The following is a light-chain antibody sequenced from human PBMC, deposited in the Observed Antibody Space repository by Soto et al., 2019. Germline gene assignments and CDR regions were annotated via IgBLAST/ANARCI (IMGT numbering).Light chain of an antibody. V-gene: IGKV3-15*01. Sequence: IVMTQSPATLSVSPGERATLSCRASQSVSSNLAWYQQKPGQAPRLLIYGASTRATNIPARFSGSGSGTAFTLTISSLQSEDFAVYFCQQYNSWLTFGGGTKVEI. CDR2: GAS. CDR3: QQYNSWLT. J-gene: IGKJ4*01. CDR1: QSVSSN.